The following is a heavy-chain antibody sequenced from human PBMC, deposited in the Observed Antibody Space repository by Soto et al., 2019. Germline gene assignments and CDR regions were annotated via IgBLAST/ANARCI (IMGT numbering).Heavy chain of an antibody. V-gene: IGHV3-15*01. CDR1: GFTFSNAW. D-gene: IGHD3-3*01. CDR2: IKSKTDGGTT. CDR3: TTAAKYYDFWSGYYTDLYYYYYMHV. Sequence: GGTLRLSCAASGFTFSNAWMSWVRQAPGTGLEWVGRIKSKTDGGTTDYAAPVKGSFTISRDDLKNTLYLQMNSLKTEDTAVYYCTTAAKYYDFWSGYYTDLYYYYYMHVWGQGTTGTVSS. J-gene: IGHJ6*02.